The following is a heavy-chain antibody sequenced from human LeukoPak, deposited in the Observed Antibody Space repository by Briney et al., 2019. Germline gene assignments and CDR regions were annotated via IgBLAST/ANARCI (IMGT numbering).Heavy chain of an antibody. J-gene: IGHJ4*02. V-gene: IGHV4-59*01. CDR3: ARGKDSSGYSYYFDY. Sequence: SETLSLTCTVSGGSISSYYWSWIRQPPGKGLEWIGYIYYSGSTNYNPSLKSRVTISVDTSKNQFSLKLSSVTAADTAVYYCARGKDSSGYSYYFDYWGQGALVTVSS. CDR2: IYYSGST. CDR1: GGSISSYY. D-gene: IGHD3-22*01.